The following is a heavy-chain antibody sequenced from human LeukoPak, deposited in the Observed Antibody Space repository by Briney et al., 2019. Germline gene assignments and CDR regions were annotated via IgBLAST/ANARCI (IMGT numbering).Heavy chain of an antibody. Sequence: GGSLRLSCAASGFTCSSYTMNWVRQAPGKGLEWLSYITVSSTTYYIDSVQGRFTISRDNAKNSLYLQMNSLRDGDTAVYYCARGDTLSDLNAFDIWGQGTMVTVSS. V-gene: IGHV3-48*02. J-gene: IGHJ3*02. CDR3: ARGDTLSDLNAFDI. D-gene: IGHD2/OR15-2a*01. CDR1: GFTCSSYT. CDR2: ITVSSTT.